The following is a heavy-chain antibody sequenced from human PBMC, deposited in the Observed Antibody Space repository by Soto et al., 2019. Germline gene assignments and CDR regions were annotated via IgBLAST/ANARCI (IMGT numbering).Heavy chain of an antibody. CDR2: INHSGST. D-gene: IGHD4-17*01. J-gene: IGHJ1*01. CDR1: GGSFSGYH. Sequence: SETLSLTCAVYGGSFSGYHWSWIRQPPGKGLEWIGEINHSGSTNYNPSLKSRVTISVDTSKNQFSLKLSSVTAADTAVYYCARRNTVTTRKNPRLLEYFQHWGQGTLVTFSS. V-gene: IGHV4-34*01. CDR3: ARRNTVTTRKNPRLLEYFQH.